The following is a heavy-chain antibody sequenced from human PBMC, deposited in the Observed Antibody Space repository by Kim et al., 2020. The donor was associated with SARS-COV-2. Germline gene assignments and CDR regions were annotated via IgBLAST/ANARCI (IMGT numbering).Heavy chain of an antibody. CDR1: GYTFTSYY. V-gene: IGHV1-46*01. CDR2: INPSGGST. CDR3: ARDTNVQYGDSYYYYYGMDV. J-gene: IGHJ6*02. D-gene: IGHD4-17*01. Sequence: ASVKVSCKASGYTFTSYYMHWVRQAPGQGLEWMGIINPSGGSTSYAQKFQGRVTMTRDTSTSTVYMELSSLRSEDTAVYYCARDTNVQYGDSYYYYYGMDVWGQGTTVTVSS.